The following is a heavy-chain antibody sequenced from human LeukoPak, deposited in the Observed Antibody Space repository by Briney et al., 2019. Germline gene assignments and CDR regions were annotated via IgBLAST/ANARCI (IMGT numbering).Heavy chain of an antibody. Sequence: GGSLRLSCAASGFTFSSYSMNWVRQAPGKGPEWVSYISSSSSTIYYADSVKGRFTISRDNAKNSLYLQMNSLRAEDTAVYYCARATSYYDFWSGYSSPEEYYFDYWGQGTLVTVSS. V-gene: IGHV3-48*01. CDR1: GFTFSSYS. CDR2: ISSSSSTI. CDR3: ARATSYYDFWSGYSSPEEYYFDY. D-gene: IGHD3-3*01. J-gene: IGHJ4*02.